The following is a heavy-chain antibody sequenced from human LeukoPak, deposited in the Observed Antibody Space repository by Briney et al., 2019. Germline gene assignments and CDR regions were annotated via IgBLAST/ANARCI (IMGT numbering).Heavy chain of an antibody. D-gene: IGHD3-9*01. V-gene: IGHV1-69*06. J-gene: IGHJ3*01. CDR1: GGTFSSYA. CDR2: IIPNFGTT. CDR3: ATPVPGYGALDA. Sequence: ASVKVSCKASGGTFSSYAINWVRQAPGQGLEWMGGIIPNFGTTSFGQKFQGRVTITADKSTSTAYMELNSLTFEDTAMYYCATPVPGYGALDAWGQGTMVTVSS.